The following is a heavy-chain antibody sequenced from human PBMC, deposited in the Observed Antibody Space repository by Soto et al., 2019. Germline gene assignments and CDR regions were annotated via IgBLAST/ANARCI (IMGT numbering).Heavy chain of an antibody. CDR2: ISWNSGSI. CDR3: AKDIGMSGSRNIRTYYYGMDV. Sequence: GGSLRISCAASGFTFDDYAMHWVRQAPGKGLEWVSGISWNSGSIGYANSVKGRFTISRDNAKNSLYLQMNSLRAEDTALYYCAKDIGMSGSRNIRTYYYGMDVWGQGTTVTVSS. CDR1: GFTFDDYA. J-gene: IGHJ6*02. D-gene: IGHD1-26*01. V-gene: IGHV3-9*01.